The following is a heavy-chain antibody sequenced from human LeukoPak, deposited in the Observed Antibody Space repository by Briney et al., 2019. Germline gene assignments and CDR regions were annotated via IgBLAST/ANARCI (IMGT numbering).Heavy chain of an antibody. CDR2: IYTSGST. CDR3: ARKPYGSGRFDY. J-gene: IGHJ4*02. V-gene: IGHV4-4*07. CDR1: GGSISSYC. D-gene: IGHD3-10*01. Sequence: SSETLSLTCTVSGGSISSYCWTWIRQPAGKGLEWIGRIYTSGSTNYNPSLKSRATISVDTSKNQFSLKLNSVTAADTAVYYCARKPYGSGRFDYWGQGTLVTVSS.